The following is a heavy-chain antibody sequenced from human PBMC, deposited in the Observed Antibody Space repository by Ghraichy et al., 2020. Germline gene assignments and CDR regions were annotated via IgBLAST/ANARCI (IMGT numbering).Heavy chain of an antibody. CDR2: INHSGST. Sequence: SETLSLTCAVYGGSFSGYYWSWIRQPPGKGLEWIGEINHSGSTNYNPSLKSRVTISVDTSKNQFSLKLSSVTAADTAVYYCARYVGSGNYPNWFDPWGQGTLVTVSS. CDR1: GGSFSGYY. CDR3: ARYVGSGNYPNWFDP. J-gene: IGHJ5*02. V-gene: IGHV4-34*01. D-gene: IGHD3-10*01.